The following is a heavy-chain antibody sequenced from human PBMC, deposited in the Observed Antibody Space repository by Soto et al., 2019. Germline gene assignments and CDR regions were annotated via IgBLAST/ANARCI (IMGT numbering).Heavy chain of an antibody. J-gene: IGHJ4*02. CDR2: ISSSSSYI. D-gene: IGHD1-26*01. CDR3: ARDPSYSGSVDY. V-gene: IGHV3-21*01. CDR1: GFTFSSYS. Sequence: PGGSLRLSCAASGFTFSSYSMNWVRQAPGKGLEWVSSISSSSSYIYYADSVKGRFTISRDNAKNSLYLQMSSLRAEDTAVYYCARDPSYSGSVDYWGQGTLVTVSS.